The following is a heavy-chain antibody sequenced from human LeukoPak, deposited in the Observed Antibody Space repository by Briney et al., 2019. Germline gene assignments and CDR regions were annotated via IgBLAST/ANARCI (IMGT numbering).Heavy chain of an antibody. Sequence: GRSLRLSCAASGFTFSSCGMHWVRQAPGKGLEWVAVIWYDGSNKYYVDSVKGRFTISRDNSKNTLYLQMNSLRAEDTAVYYCARSLMTTVTTSIFYYFDYWGQGTLVTVSS. CDR2: IWYDGSNK. V-gene: IGHV3-33*01. CDR1: GFTFSSCG. D-gene: IGHD4-17*01. J-gene: IGHJ4*02. CDR3: ARSLMTTVTTSIFYYFDY.